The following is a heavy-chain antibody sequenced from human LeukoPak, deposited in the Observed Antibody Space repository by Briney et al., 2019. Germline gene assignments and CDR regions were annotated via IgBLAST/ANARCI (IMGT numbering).Heavy chain of an antibody. Sequence: PSETLSLTCSVSGGSISSYSWNWIRQRAGKGLEWIGRFYTSGTTNYNPSLKSRVTMSIDTSKNQVSLKMRSVTAADTAVYYCARTVVTLDWYFDLWGRGTLVSVSS. CDR1: GGSISSYS. D-gene: IGHD4-23*01. CDR3: ARTVVTLDWYFDL. CDR2: FYTSGTT. V-gene: IGHV4-4*07. J-gene: IGHJ2*01.